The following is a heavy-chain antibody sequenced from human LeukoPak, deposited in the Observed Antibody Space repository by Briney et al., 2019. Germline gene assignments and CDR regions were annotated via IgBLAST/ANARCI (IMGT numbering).Heavy chain of an antibody. V-gene: IGHV3-23*01. CDR1: GFTFSRFW. J-gene: IGHJ4*02. Sequence: GGSLRLSCVASGFTFSRFWMSWVRQAPGKGLEGVSAISGSGGSTYYADSVKGRFTISRDNSKNTLYLQMNSLRAEDTAVYYCAKDRWGVRGVISGPLWFDYWGQGTLVTASS. CDR3: AKDRWGVRGVISGPLWFDY. D-gene: IGHD3-10*01. CDR2: ISGSGGST.